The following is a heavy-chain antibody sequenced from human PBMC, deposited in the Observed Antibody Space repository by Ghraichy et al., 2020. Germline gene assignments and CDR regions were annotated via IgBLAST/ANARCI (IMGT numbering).Heavy chain of an antibody. Sequence: GESLNISCAASGLTFSSSWMTWVRQTPGKGLEWVANINPDGGDTYYVDSLRGRFTISRDNAKNSLYLQMNSLRVDDTAVYFCATHADWKFDSWGQGTLVTVSS. CDR3: ATHADWKFDS. V-gene: IGHV3-7*01. CDR2: INPDGGDT. CDR1: GLTFSSSW. J-gene: IGHJ4*02. D-gene: IGHD1-1*01.